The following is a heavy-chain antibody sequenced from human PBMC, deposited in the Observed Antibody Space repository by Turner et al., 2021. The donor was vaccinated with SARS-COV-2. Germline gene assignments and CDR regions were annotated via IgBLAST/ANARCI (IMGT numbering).Heavy chain of an antibody. V-gene: IGHV4-39*01. CDR2: FCYSGST. D-gene: IGHD2-2*01. Sequence: QLQLQESGPGPVKPSEPLSLTCTVSGGSISSSIYYWGLIRPPPGKGLKWIGSFCYSGSTYYNPSLKIRVTISVDTAKNQFSLKLSSVTAADTAVYYWARQRLVVVPAAIINGMDVWGQGTTVTVSS. CDR1: GGSISSSIYY. J-gene: IGHJ6*02. CDR3: ARQRLVVVPAAIINGMDV.